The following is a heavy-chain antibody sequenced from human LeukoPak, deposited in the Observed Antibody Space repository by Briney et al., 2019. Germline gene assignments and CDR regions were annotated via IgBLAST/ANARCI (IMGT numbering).Heavy chain of an antibody. V-gene: IGHV3-23*01. CDR3: AKRLSFGVAIGVFDY. CDR1: GFTFSNYA. Sequence: GGSLRLSCAASGFTFSNYAMSWVRQAPGEGVERVSAISGSGYSTYYADSVKGRFTISRDSSMETLYLQMNSLRAEDTATYFCAKRLSFGVAIGVFDYWGQGTLVTVSS. CDR2: ISGSGYST. J-gene: IGHJ4*02. D-gene: IGHD3-3*01.